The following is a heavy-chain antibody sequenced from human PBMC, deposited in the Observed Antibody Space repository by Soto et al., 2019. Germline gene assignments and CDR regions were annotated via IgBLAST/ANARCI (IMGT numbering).Heavy chain of an antibody. CDR2: INHSGST. CDR3: ARAGASVYGMDV. D-gene: IGHD3-10*01. V-gene: IGHV4-34*01. Sequence: SETLSLTCAVYGGSFSGYYWNWIRQPPGKGLEWIGEINHSGSTNYNPSLKSRVTISVDTSKNQFSLKLSSVTAADTAVYYCARAGASVYGMDVWGQGTTVTVSS. CDR1: GGSFSGYY. J-gene: IGHJ6*02.